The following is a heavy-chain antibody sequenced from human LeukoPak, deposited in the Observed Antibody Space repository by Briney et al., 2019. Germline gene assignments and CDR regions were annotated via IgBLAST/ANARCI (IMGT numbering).Heavy chain of an antibody. J-gene: IGHJ4*02. Sequence: PGGSLRLSCAASGFTFSSYAMSWVRQAPGKGLEWVSAISGSGGSTYYADSVKGRFTISRDNSKNTLYLQMDSLRAEDTAVYYCARGPIYGSGSHFDYWGQGTLVTVSS. D-gene: IGHD3-10*01. CDR3: ARGPIYGSGSHFDY. CDR1: GFTFSSYA. V-gene: IGHV3-23*01. CDR2: ISGSGGST.